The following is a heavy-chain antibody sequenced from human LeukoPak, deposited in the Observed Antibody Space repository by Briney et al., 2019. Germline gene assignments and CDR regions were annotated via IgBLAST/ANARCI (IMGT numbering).Heavy chain of an antibody. J-gene: IGHJ4*02. CDR1: GFTFSSYA. CDR3: AKVSPTNYCSGGSCYLGYFDY. V-gene: IGHV3-23*01. Sequence: GGSLRLSCAASGFTFSSYAMSWVRQAPGKGLEWVSPISGSGGSTYYADSVKGRFTISRDNSKNTLYLQMNSLRAEDTAVYYCAKVSPTNYCSGGSCYLGYFDYWGQGTLVTVSS. CDR2: ISGSGGST. D-gene: IGHD2-15*01.